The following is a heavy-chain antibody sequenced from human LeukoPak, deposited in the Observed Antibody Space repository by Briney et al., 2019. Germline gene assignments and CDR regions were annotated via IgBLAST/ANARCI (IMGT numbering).Heavy chain of an antibody. D-gene: IGHD3-3*01. Sequence: GGSLRLSCAASGFTFSSYSMNWVRQAPGKGLEWVSSISSSSSYTYYADSVKGRFTISRDNAKNSLYLQMNSLRAEDTAVYYCASSLPLEWPDYWGQGTLVTVSS. J-gene: IGHJ4*02. CDR2: ISSSSSYT. CDR1: GFTFSSYS. V-gene: IGHV3-21*01. CDR3: ASSLPLEWPDY.